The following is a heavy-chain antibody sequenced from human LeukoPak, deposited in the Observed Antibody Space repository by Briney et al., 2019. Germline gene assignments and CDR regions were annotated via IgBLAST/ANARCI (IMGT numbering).Heavy chain of an antibody. V-gene: IGHV3-11*01. D-gene: IGHD3-22*01. Sequence: PGGPLRLSCAAAGFTFSDYYMSWLRQAPGKGLEWVSYISSSGSTIYYADSVGGRFTISRDYAKNSVYLQKNSLSAEDAAVFYCARLGAYDSSGYYVDYWGQGTLVTVSS. CDR3: ARLGAYDSSGYYVDY. CDR2: ISSSGSTI. J-gene: IGHJ4*02. CDR1: GFTFSDYY.